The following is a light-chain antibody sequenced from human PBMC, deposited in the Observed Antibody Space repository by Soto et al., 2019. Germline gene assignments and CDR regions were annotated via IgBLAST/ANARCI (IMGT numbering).Light chain of an antibody. Sequence: QSVLAQPASVSGSPGQAITVSCSGTSSDIGAHNFVSWYQQHPGKAPKLIIYEVINRPSGVSDRFSGSKSGNTASLTISGLQSEDEADYYCNLYTTSTTFVYGSGTKVTVL. CDR2: EVI. V-gene: IGLV2-14*03. J-gene: IGLJ1*01. CDR1: SSDIGAHNF. CDR3: NLYTTSTTFV.